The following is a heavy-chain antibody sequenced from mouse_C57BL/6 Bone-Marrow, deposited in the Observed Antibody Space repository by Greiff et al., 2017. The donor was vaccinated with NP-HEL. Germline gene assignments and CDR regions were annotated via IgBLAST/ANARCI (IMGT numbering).Heavy chain of an antibody. CDR2: IWTGGGT. J-gene: IGHJ3*01. CDR1: GFSLTSYA. CDR3: ARKGGGYYGAWFAY. D-gene: IGHD2-3*01. V-gene: IGHV2-9-1*01. Sequence: VKVVESGPGLAAPSQSLSITCTVSGFSLTSYAISWVRQPPGKGLEWLGVIWTGGGTNYNSALKSRLSISKDNSKSQVFLKMNSLQTDDTARYYCARKGGGYYGAWFAYWGQGTLVTVSA.